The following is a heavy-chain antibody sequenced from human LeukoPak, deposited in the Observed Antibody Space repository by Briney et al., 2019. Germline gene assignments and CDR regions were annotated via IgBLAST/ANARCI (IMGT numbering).Heavy chain of an antibody. Sequence: GGSLRLSCAASGFTFSIYWMSCVRQAPGEGLEWVANIKQDGSEKYYVDSVKGRFTISRDNAKNSLYLQMNSLRAEATGVYYCARMESWELPVSATKYSYGMDVWGQGTTVTVSS. J-gene: IGHJ6*02. CDR2: IKQDGSEK. V-gene: IGHV3-7*01. D-gene: IGHD1-26*01. CDR1: GFTFSIYW. CDR3: ARMESWELPVSATKYSYGMDV.